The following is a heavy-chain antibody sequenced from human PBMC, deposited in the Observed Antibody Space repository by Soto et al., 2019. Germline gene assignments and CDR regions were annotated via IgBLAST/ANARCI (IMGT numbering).Heavy chain of an antibody. CDR2: LYDVDGS. CDR3: ATWHEREHAFDV. J-gene: IGHJ3*01. V-gene: IGHV3-53*01. CDR1: GLTISGQKY. D-gene: IGHD1-1*01. Sequence: DVQLVESGGGLIQPGESLRLSCAAFGLTISGQKYVAWVRQAPGKGLEWVSALYDVDGSFYADSVTGRFTTSSDSSKTTVYLQMNDLRPDVTAVYYCATWHEREHAFDVWGQGTTVTISS.